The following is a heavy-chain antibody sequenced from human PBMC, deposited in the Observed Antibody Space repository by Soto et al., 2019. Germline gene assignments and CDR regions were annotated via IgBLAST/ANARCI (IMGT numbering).Heavy chain of an antibody. V-gene: IGHV1-69*01. Sequence: QVQLVQSGAEVKMPGSSVRVSCKASGGSFSKYGISWVRQAPGQGLEWMGGIIPMFGIGNYAEKFLGRVTITADEATTASHMALSSLRSEDTAVYVCARVYRENCCYAMDAWGQWTTVTVSS. CDR3: ARVYRENCCYAMDA. D-gene: IGHD1-26*01. J-gene: IGHJ6*01. CDR1: GGSFSKYG. CDR2: IIPMFGIG.